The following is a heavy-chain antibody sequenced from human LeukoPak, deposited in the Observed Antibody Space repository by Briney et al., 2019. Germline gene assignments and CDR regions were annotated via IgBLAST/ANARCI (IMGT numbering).Heavy chain of an antibody. J-gene: IGHJ4*02. V-gene: IGHV1-69*05. CDR3: ARDLTWGEAAFDY. Sequence: GSSVKVSCKASGGTFSSYAISWVRQAPGQGLEWMGRIIPISGTANYAQKFQGRVTITTDESTSTAYMELSSLRSEDTAVYYCARDLTWGEAAFDYWGQGTLVTVSS. CDR2: IIPISGTA. CDR1: GGTFSSYA. D-gene: IGHD2-15*01.